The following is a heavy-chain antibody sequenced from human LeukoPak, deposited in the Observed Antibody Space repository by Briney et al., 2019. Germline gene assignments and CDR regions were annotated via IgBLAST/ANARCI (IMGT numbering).Heavy chain of an antibody. D-gene: IGHD1-1*01. Sequence: GASVKVSCKASGYTFTSYGISWVRQAPGQGLEWVGWISAYNGNTNYAQKLQGRVTMTTDTSTSTAYMELRSLRSDDTAVYYCARDLTGTAQLGYFDCWGQGTLVTVSS. CDR2: ISAYNGNT. J-gene: IGHJ4*02. CDR1: GYTFTSYG. CDR3: ARDLTGTAQLGYFDC. V-gene: IGHV1-18*01.